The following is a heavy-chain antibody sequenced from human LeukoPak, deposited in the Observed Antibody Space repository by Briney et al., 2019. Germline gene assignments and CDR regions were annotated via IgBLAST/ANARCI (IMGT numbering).Heavy chain of an antibody. V-gene: IGHV3-9*01. CDR2: ISWNSGSI. D-gene: IGHD3-22*01. CDR1: GFTFDDYA. CDR3: AKDQIPMYDSSGYFDY. J-gene: IGHJ4*02. Sequence: GGSLRLSCAAPGFTFDDYATHWVRQAPGKGLEWVSGISWNSGSIGYADSVKGRFTISRDNAKNSLYLQMNSLRAEDTALYYCAKDQIPMYDSSGYFDYWGQGTLVTVSS.